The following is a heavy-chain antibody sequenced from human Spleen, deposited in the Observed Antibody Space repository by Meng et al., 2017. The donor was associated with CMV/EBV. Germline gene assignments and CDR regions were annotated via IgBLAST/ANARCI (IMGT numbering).Heavy chain of an antibody. J-gene: IGHJ4*02. CDR2: VGAENGET. D-gene: IGHD4-17*01. CDR1: GYKFDIYG. V-gene: IGHV1-18*01. Sequence: SCKASGYKFDIYGITWVRQAPGQGLEWVGWVGAENGETNYGQKFQGRVTVTADTFTKTACMEMRSLRSDDSAIYYCARAGAAVTTNFDFWGQGTLVTVS. CDR3: ARAGAAVTTNFDF.